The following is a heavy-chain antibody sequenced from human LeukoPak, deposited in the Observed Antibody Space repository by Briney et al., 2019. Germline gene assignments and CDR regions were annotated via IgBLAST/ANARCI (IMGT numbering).Heavy chain of an antibody. CDR2: ISSSGSTI. J-gene: IGHJ4*02. CDR1: GFTFSDYY. V-gene: IGHV3-11*04. CDR3: ARGYVNFASYFDY. D-gene: IGHD3-16*01. Sequence: GGSLRLSCAASGFTFSDYYMSWIRQAPGKGLEWVSYISSSGSTIYYADSVKGRFTISRDNAKNSLYLQMNSLRAEDTAVYFCARGYVNFASYFDYWGQGILVTVSS.